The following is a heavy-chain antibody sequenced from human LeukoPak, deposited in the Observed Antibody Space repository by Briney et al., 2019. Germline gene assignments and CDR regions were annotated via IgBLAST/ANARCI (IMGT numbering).Heavy chain of an antibody. Sequence: ASVKVSCKASGYTFTSYYMHWVRQAPGQGLEWMGWISAYNVNTNYAQKLQGRVTITTDTSTSTAYMELRSLRSDDTAVYYCARDRYYGSGSSRGYYYYYMDVWGKGTTVTVSS. V-gene: IGHV1-18*04. CDR3: ARDRYYGSGSSRGYYYYYMDV. CDR1: GYTFTSYY. D-gene: IGHD3-10*01. J-gene: IGHJ6*03. CDR2: ISAYNVNT.